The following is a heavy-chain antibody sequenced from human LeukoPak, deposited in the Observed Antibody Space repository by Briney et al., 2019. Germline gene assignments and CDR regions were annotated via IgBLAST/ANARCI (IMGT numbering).Heavy chain of an antibody. D-gene: IGHD3-10*01. Sequence: PSETLSLTCTVSGGSISSYYWSWIRQPPGKGLEWIGYIYYSGSTNYNPSLKSRVTISVDTSKNQFSLKLSSVTAADTAVYYCARRRRITMVRGVIGWFDPWGQGTLVTVFS. CDR1: GGSISSYY. V-gene: IGHV4-59*01. CDR3: ARRRRITMVRGVIGWFDP. CDR2: IYYSGST. J-gene: IGHJ5*02.